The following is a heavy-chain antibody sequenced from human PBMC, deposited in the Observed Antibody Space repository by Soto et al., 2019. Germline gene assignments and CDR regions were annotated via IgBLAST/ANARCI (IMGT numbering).Heavy chain of an antibody. Sequence: QVQLQESGPGLVKPSQTLSLTCTVSGGSISSGDYYWSWIRQPPGKGLEWIGYIYYSGSTYYNPSRKSRVTTAVDTSKNQFSLKLSSVTAADTAVYYCARVGGFGATTIDYWGQGTLVTVSS. CDR1: GGSISSGDYY. CDR2: IYYSGST. V-gene: IGHV4-30-4*01. D-gene: IGHD3-10*01. J-gene: IGHJ4*02. CDR3: ARVGGFGATTIDY.